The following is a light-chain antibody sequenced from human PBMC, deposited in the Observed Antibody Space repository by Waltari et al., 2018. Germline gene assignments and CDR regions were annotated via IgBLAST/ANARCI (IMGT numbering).Light chain of an antibody. Sequence: IVLTQSPATLSLSPGERATLSCRASQTVSTYLAWVQQKPGQAPRLLIYDASNRAPGIPARFSGSGSGTDFSLPISSLEPEDFAVYYCLQRSLWPWTFGQGTKVAVK. J-gene: IGKJ1*01. CDR1: QTVSTY. CDR2: DAS. CDR3: LQRSLWPWT. V-gene: IGKV3-11*01.